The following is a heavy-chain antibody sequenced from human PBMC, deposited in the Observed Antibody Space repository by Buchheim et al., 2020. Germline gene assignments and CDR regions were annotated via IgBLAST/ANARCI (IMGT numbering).Heavy chain of an antibody. CDR3: ARAGWLQFRGYYFDY. V-gene: IGHV4-34*01. Sequence: QVQLQQWGAGLLKPSETLSLTCAVYGGSFSGYYWSWIRQPLGKGLEWIGEINHSGSTNYNPSLKSRVTISVDTSKNQFSLKLSSVTAADTAVYYCARAGWLQFRGYYFDYWGQGTL. CDR2: INHSGST. CDR1: GGSFSGYY. D-gene: IGHD5-24*01. J-gene: IGHJ4*02.